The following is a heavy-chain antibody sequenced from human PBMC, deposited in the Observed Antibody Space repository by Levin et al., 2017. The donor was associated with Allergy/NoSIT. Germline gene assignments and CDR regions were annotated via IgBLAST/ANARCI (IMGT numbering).Heavy chain of an antibody. CDR3: ESTYYYDRSDFDY. D-gene: IGHD3-22*01. CDR2: IYSAGAT. V-gene: IGHV3-66*01. J-gene: IGHJ4*02. CDR1: GFAVKTKS. Sequence: GESLKISCAASGFAVKTKSMNWVRQAPGEGLEWVAVIYSAGATYYADSVRGRFTISRDDSKNTVFLQMNSLRAEDSAVYFCESTYYYDRSDFDYWGQGTLVTVSS.